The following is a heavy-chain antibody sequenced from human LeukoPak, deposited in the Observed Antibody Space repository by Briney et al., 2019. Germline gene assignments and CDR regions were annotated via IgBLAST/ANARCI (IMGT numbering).Heavy chain of an antibody. CDR2: INPNSGGS. D-gene: IGHD4-11*01. J-gene: IGHJ2*01. V-gene: IGHV1-2*02. CDR1: GYTFTGYY. CDR3: ARNDYSNYVGCWYLDL. Sequence: GASVKVSCKACGYTFTGYYMHWVRQAPGQGLEWMGLINPNSGGSNYAQKFQGRVTMTRHTSISTAYMELSRLRSDHTAVYYCARNDYSNYVGCWYLDLWGRGTLVTVSS.